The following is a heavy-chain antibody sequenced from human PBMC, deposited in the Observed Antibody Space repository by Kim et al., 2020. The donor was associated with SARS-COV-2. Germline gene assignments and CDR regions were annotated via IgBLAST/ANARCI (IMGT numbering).Heavy chain of an antibody. J-gene: IGHJ4*01. V-gene: IGHV3-7*01. Sequence: GGSLRLSCAASGFSLGDYWMNWVRQAPGKGLEWVANIKQDGTDKHYVDSVKGRFTISRDNAKNSLYLQMNSLRAEDTAVYYCARLTSTSYYWGHGTLVTV. CDR1: GFSLGDYW. D-gene: IGHD2-2*01. CDR2: IKQDGTDK. CDR3: ARLTSTSYY.